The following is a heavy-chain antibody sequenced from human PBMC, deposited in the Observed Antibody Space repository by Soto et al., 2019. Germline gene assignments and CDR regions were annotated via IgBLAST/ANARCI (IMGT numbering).Heavy chain of an antibody. V-gene: IGHV4-59*01. CDR1: GGSISSDY. CDR2: IYYSGST. Sequence: SETLSLTCTVSGGSISSDYWSWIRQPPGKGLEWIGYIYYSGSTNYNPSLKSRVTISVDTSKNQFSLKLSSVTAADTAVYYCARASMPDWFDPWGQGTLVTVSS. D-gene: IGHD2-2*01. CDR3: ARASMPDWFDP. J-gene: IGHJ5*02.